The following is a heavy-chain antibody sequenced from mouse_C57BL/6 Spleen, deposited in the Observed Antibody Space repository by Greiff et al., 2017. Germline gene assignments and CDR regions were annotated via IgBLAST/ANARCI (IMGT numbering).Heavy chain of an antibody. CDR1: GYTFTDYN. Sequence: VQLQQSGPELVKPGASVKMSCKASGYTFTDYNMHWVKQSHGKSLEWIGYINPNNGGTSYNQKFKGKATLTVNKSSSTAYMELRSLTSEDSAVYYCARPGVYGNYPAYWGQGTLVTVSA. D-gene: IGHD2-10*02. J-gene: IGHJ3*01. CDR3: ARPGVYGNYPAY. V-gene: IGHV1-22*01. CDR2: INPNNGGT.